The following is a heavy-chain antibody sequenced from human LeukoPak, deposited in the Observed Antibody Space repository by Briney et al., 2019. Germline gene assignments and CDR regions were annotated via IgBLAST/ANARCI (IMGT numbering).Heavy chain of an antibody. CDR2: ISYDRRNE. J-gene: IGHJ4*02. Sequence: PGRSLRLSCAASGFTFSSFTLHWVRQAPGKGLEWVAVISYDRRNEFYADSVRGRFTISRDKSKNTLSLQMNSLRGEDTAVYYCAREYYSGWYDYWGQGTLVTVSS. CDR3: AREYYSGWYDY. V-gene: IGHV3-30*04. D-gene: IGHD6-19*01. CDR1: GFTFSSFT.